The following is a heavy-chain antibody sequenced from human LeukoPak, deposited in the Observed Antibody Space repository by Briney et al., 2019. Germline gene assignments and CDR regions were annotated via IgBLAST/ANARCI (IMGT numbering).Heavy chain of an antibody. V-gene: IGHV4-39*07. D-gene: IGHD6-6*01. Sequence: SETLSLTCTVAGGSISNNLNYWGWVRQPPGKGLEWIGSLYYSGSTYYNASLKGRVTISIDKAKNQFSLKLSSVTAADTAVYYCAREYWSYSSSSWGQGTLVTVSS. CDR2: LYYSGST. J-gene: IGHJ4*02. CDR3: AREYWSYSSSS. CDR1: GGSISNNLNY.